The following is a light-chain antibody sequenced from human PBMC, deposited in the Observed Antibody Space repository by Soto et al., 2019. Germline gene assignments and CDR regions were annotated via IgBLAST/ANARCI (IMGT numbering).Light chain of an antibody. J-gene: IGKJ3*01. CDR3: QHYAGSPT. Sequence: IVLTQSPGTLSLSPGERASLSCRASQSVSSTYFAWYQQKPGQAPRLLIYGASSRATGIPDRFSGSGSGTDFTLTISRLEPADFAVYYCQHYAGSPTFGPGTKVDI. CDR2: GAS. V-gene: IGKV3-20*01. CDR1: QSVSSTY.